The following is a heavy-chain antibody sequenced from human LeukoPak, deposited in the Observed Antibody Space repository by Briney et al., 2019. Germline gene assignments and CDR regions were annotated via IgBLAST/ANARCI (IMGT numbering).Heavy chain of an antibody. CDR1: GFTFTNYA. CDR2: LSGSGADT. V-gene: IGHV3-23*01. Sequence: GGSLRLSCAASGFTFTNYAMNWVRQAPGKGLQWVSTLSGSGADTFYADSVKGRFTVFRDISKRTLYLQMDRLRADDTAVYFCAKSQTGGYHRDNYDFWGQGTLVTVSS. CDR3: AKSQTGGYHRDNYDF. J-gene: IGHJ4*02. D-gene: IGHD2-8*02.